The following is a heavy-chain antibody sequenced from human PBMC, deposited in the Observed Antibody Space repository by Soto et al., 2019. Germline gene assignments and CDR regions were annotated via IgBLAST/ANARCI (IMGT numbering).Heavy chain of an antibody. V-gene: IGHV3-21*01. Sequence: FLRLSCAASGFTFTRYSMNWVRQAPGKGLEWVSSISSTTNYIYYADSMKGRFTVSRDNAKNSVYLEMNSLSAEDTALYYCARESEDLTSNFDYWGQGTLVTVSS. J-gene: IGHJ4*02. CDR3: ARESEDLTSNFDY. CDR1: GFTFTRYS. CDR2: ISSTTNYI.